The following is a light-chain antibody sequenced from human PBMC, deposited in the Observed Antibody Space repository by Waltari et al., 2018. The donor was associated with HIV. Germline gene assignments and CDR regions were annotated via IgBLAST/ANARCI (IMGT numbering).Light chain of an antibody. V-gene: IGLV2-23*02. CDR2: EVT. CDR3: CSYAGSSTLV. Sequence: TQPASVSGSPGQSITISCTGTSSAIGTYTLVSWYQQHPDKAPKLIIYEVTKRPSGVSNRFSASKSGDTASLTISGLQADDEADYYCCSYAGSSTLVFGGGTKLTVL. J-gene: IGLJ3*02. CDR1: SSAIGTYTL.